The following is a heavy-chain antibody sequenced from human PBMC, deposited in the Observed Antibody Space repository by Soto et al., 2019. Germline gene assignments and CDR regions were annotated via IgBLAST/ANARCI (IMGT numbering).Heavy chain of an antibody. J-gene: IGHJ4*02. Sequence: EVQLLESGGGLVQPGGSLRLSCAASGFSFSTYAMSWVRQAPGKGLEWVATISGSGSSTFHADSVMGRFTISRDISKNTLYLQMNSLRAEDTAVYYCAKDSEARPYYDFWVGLPFDNWGQGTLVTVSS. V-gene: IGHV3-23*01. CDR1: GFSFSTYA. CDR3: AKDSEARPYYDFWVGLPFDN. CDR2: ISGSGSST. D-gene: IGHD3-3*01.